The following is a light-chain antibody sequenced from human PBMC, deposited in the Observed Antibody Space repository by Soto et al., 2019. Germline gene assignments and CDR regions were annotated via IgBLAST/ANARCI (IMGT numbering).Light chain of an antibody. V-gene: IGKV3-20*01. CDR2: GAS. CDR1: QSVSSSY. J-gene: IGKJ1*01. Sequence: EIVLTQSPGTLSLSPGERATLSCRASQSVSSSYLAWYQQKPGQAPRLLIYGASSRATGIPDRFSGSGSGTDFTLTISRLEPEDFAVYYCQQYGGTFGQGTKGDIK. CDR3: QQYGGT.